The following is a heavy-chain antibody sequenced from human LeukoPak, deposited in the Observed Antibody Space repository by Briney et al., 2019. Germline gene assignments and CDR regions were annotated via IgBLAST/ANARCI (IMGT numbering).Heavy chain of an antibody. J-gene: IGHJ2*01. CDR3: ARGGWSHNNWYFDL. V-gene: IGHV3-13*04. CDR1: GFTFSSYD. Sequence: PGGSLRLSCAASGFTFSSYDMHWVRQAAGKGLEWVSGFGTAGDTYYPGSVKGRFTISRENAKNSLYLQMNSLRAGDTAVYYCARGGWSHNNWYFDLWGRGTLVTVSS. CDR2: FGTAGDT. D-gene: IGHD6-19*01.